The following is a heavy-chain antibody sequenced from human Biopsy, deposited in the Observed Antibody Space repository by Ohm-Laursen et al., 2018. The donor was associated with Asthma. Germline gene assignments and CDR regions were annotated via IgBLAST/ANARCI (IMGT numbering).Heavy chain of an antibody. CDR2: IWFDGSNK. J-gene: IGHJ4*02. V-gene: IGHV3-33*01. CDR3: GRERSYMVDY. D-gene: IGHD3-10*01. CDR1: GFTFGSYG. Sequence: SLRLSCAASGFTFGSYGLHWVRQAPGKGLEWVADIWFDGSNKHYADSVKGRFTISGDNSKNTLYHQMNSLRAEDTALYYCGRERSYMVDYWGQGTLVIVSS.